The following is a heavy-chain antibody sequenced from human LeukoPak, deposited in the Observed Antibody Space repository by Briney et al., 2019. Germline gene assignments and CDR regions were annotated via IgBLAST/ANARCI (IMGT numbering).Heavy chain of an antibody. D-gene: IGHD2-2*01. Sequence: SGGSLRLSCAASGFTFSSYSMSWVRQAPGKGLEWAANIKQDGSKKYYADSVKGRFTISRDNAKNSLYLQMNSLRAEDTAVYYCARNRYQLGRDNWFDPWGQGTLVTVSS. V-gene: IGHV3-7*03. CDR1: GFTFSSYS. CDR2: IKQDGSKK. CDR3: ARNRYQLGRDNWFDP. J-gene: IGHJ5*02.